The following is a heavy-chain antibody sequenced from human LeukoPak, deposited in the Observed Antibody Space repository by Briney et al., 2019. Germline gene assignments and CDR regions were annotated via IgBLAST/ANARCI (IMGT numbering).Heavy chain of an antibody. V-gene: IGHV3-74*01. CDR2: INSDGSST. CDR1: GFTFSSYW. J-gene: IGHJ4*02. CDR3: ARLVYCSSTSCLDSDY. Sequence: QAGGSLRLSCAASGFTFSSYWMHWVRQAPGKGLVWVSRINSDGSSTSYADSVKGRFTISRDNAKNPLYLQMNSLRAEDTAVYYCARLVYCSSTSCLDSDYWGQGTLVTVSS. D-gene: IGHD2-2*01.